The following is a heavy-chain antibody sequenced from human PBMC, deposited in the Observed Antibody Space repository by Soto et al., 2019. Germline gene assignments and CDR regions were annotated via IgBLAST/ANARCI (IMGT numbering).Heavy chain of an antibody. CDR3: EKDMGIAEAGNPRAGY. J-gene: IGHJ4*02. D-gene: IGHD6-13*01. Sequence: GGSLRLSCAASGFTFSSYAMSWVRQAPGKGLEWVSAISGSGGSTYYADSVKGRFTISRDNSKNTLYLQMKSLRAEDTAVYYCEKDMGIAEAGNPRAGYWGQGTLVTVSS. V-gene: IGHV3-23*01. CDR2: ISGSGGST. CDR1: GFTFSSYA.